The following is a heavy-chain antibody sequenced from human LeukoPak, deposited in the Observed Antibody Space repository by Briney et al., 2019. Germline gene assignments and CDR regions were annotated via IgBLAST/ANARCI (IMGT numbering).Heavy chain of an antibody. V-gene: IGHV1-69*13. Sequence: SVKVSCKASGGTFSSYAISWVRQAPGQGLEWMGGIIPIFGTPNYAQKFQGRVTITADESTNTAYMELSSLRSEDTAMYYCARDLPDFSLRISSGGFDIWGQGTMVTVSS. J-gene: IGHJ3*02. CDR3: ARDLPDFSLRISSGGFDI. CDR1: GGTFSSYA. CDR2: IIPIFGTP. D-gene: IGHD4-23*01.